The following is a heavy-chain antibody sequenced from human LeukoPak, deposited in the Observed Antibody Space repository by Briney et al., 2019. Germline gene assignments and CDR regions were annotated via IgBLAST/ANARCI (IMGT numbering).Heavy chain of an antibody. V-gene: IGHV1-69*05. CDR1: GGTFSSYA. CDR2: IIPIFGTT. J-gene: IGHJ6*03. Sequence: GASLTVSFKASGGTFSSYAFNWVRQAPGQGLEWMGRIIPIFGTTTYAQKFQGRVTITTDESTSTAYMEVSSLRSEDTAVYYCARHPYSSSGDYGPDYFYMDVWGKGTTVTVSS. D-gene: IGHD6-6*01. CDR3: ARHPYSSSGDYGPDYFYMDV.